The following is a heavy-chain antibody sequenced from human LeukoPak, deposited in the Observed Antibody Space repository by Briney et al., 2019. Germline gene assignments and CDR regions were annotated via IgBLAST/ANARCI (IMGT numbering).Heavy chain of an antibody. Sequence: SETLSLTCTVSGGSISPYYWSRIRQTPGKGLEWIGYILYSGTTTNYNPSLKSRGTISVDTSKNQFSLKLSYVTAADTAVYYCARVGDWNDLVYWGQGTLVTVSS. CDR3: ARVGDWNDLVY. D-gene: IGHD1-1*01. J-gene: IGHJ4*02. V-gene: IGHV4-59*01. CDR2: ILYSGTTT. CDR1: GGSISPYY.